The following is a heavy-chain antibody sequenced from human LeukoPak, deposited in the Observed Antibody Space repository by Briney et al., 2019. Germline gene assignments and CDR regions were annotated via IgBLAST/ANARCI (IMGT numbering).Heavy chain of an antibody. CDR3: ARGQGPTYDFWSGYYFLSGRHQRYNWFDP. J-gene: IGHJ5*02. V-gene: IGHV1-18*01. Sequence: ASVKVSCKASGYTFASYGISWVRQAPGQGLEWMGWISAYNGNTNYAQKLQGRVTMTTDTSTSTAYMELSSLRSDDTAVYYCARGQGPTYDFWSGYYFLSGRHQRYNWFDPWGQGTLVTVSS. CDR2: ISAYNGNT. CDR1: GYTFASYG. D-gene: IGHD3-3*01.